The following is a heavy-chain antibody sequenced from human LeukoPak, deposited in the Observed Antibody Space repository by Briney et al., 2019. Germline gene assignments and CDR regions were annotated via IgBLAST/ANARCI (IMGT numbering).Heavy chain of an antibody. CDR3: ARDEIFGVGTHFDY. D-gene: IGHD3-3*01. CDR1: GYTFTDYG. V-gene: IGHV1-18*01. Sequence: ASVKVSCKTSGYTFTDYGISWVRQAPGQGLEWMGWISVYNVNTNCAQKFQGRVTMTRDTSTNTVYMELTSLTSDDTAVYFCARDEIFGVGTHFDYWGQGTLVIVSS. J-gene: IGHJ4*02. CDR2: ISVYNVNT.